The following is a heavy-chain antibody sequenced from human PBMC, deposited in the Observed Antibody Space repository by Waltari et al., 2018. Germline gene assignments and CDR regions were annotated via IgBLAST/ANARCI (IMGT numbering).Heavy chain of an antibody. J-gene: IGHJ4*02. CDR2: INHSGST. CDR3: ARGGAGTTILH. Sequence: QVPLQQWGVGLLKPSETLSLTCAGYGGSLGGYYWCWIRQPPGQGLEWIGEINHSGSTNDNPSLKSRVTISVDTSKNQFSLKLSSVTAADTAVYYCARGGAGTTILHWGQGTLVTVSS. D-gene: IGHD1-7*01. V-gene: IGHV4-34*01. CDR1: GGSLGGYY.